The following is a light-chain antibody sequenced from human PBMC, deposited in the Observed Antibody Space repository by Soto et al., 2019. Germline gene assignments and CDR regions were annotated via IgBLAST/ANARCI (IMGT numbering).Light chain of an antibody. CDR2: GNS. V-gene: IGLV1-40*01. J-gene: IGLJ1*01. Sequence: QSVLTQPPSVSGAPGQRVSISCTGSSSNIGAGYDVHWYQQLPGTAPKLLIYGNSNRPSGVPDRFSGSKSGTSASLAITGLQAKDEADYYCQSYDNSLSYVFGTGTKVTVL. CDR1: SSNIGAGYD. CDR3: QSYDNSLSYV.